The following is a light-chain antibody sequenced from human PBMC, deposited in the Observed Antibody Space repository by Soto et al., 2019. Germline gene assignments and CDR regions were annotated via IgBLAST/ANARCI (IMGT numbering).Light chain of an antibody. V-gene: IGLV2-14*01. J-gene: IGLJ2*01. CDR2: EVS. Sequence: QSVLTQPASVSGSPGQSITISCTGTSSGVGGYKYVSWYQQHPDKAPKLIIFEVSNRPSGISSRFSGSKSGNTASLTISGLQAEDEADYYCASYTSSSTSVIFGRGTKVTVL. CDR3: ASYTSSSTSVI. CDR1: SSGVGGYKY.